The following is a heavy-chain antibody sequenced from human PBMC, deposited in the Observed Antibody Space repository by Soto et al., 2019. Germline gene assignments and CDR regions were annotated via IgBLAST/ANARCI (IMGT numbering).Heavy chain of an antibody. J-gene: IGHJ4*02. V-gene: IGHV3-43*01. CDR1: GFTFDDYT. Sequence: VQLVESGGVVVQPGGSLRLSCAASGFTFDDYTMHWVRQAPGKGLEWVSLISWDGGSTYYADSVKGRFTISRDNSKNSLYLQMNSLRTEDTALYYCARGAPYYFDYWCQGPLVTVSS. CDR3: ARGAPYYFDY. CDR2: ISWDGGST.